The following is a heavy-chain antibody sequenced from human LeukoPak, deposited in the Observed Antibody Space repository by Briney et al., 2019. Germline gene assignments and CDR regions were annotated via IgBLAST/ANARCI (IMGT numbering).Heavy chain of an antibody. Sequence: PGGSLRLSCAASGLNVSNSYLTWVRQAPGKGLEWVSVIYSGGTTYYADSVKGRFTISRDNAKNSLYLQMNNLRAEDTAVYYCAGRVTGYSSGYVYWGQGTLVTVSS. D-gene: IGHD5-18*01. CDR2: IYSGGTT. V-gene: IGHV3-53*01. CDR1: GLNVSNSY. J-gene: IGHJ4*02. CDR3: AGRVTGYSSGYVY.